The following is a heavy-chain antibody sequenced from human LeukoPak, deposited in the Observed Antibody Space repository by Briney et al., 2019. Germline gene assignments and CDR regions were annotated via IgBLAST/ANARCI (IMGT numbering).Heavy chain of an antibody. Sequence: SETLSLTCAVYGGSFSGYYWSWIRQPPGKGLEWIGVINHSGSTNYNPSLKSRVTISVDTSKNQFSLKLSSVTAADTAVYYCARGGRITMVRGVRDIYYYYMDVWGKGTTVTVSS. CDR3: ARGGRITMVRGVRDIYYYYMDV. J-gene: IGHJ6*03. CDR1: GGSFSGYY. D-gene: IGHD3-10*01. V-gene: IGHV4-34*01. CDR2: INHSGST.